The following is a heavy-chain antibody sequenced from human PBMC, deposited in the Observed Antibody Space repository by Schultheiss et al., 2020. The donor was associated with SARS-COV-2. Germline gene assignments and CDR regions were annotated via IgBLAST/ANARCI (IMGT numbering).Heavy chain of an antibody. CDR2: ISSSGSTI. D-gene: IGHD3-22*01. J-gene: IGHJ4*02. Sequence: GGSLRLSCAASGFTFSSYEMNWVRQAPGKGLEWVSYISSSGSTIYYADSVKGRFTISRDNAKNSLYLQMNSLRAEDTSVYYCARSYDSSGYRDGVAYWGQGTLVTVSS. CDR1: GFTFSSYE. CDR3: ARSYDSSGYRDGVAY. V-gene: IGHV3-48*03.